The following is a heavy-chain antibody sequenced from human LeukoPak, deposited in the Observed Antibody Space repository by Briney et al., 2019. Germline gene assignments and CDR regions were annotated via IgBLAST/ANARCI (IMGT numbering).Heavy chain of an antibody. CDR3: ARGGTGGYDILTGYYPTFLDY. Sequence: GGSLRLSSAASGFSFSSYWMSWVRQAPGKGLEWVANIRQDGSEKYYVDSVKGRFTISRDNAKNSLYLQMNSLRAEDTAVYSCARGGTGGYDILTGYYPTFLDYWGRGTLVTVSS. CDR2: IRQDGSEK. V-gene: IGHV3-7*01. CDR1: GFSFSSYW. J-gene: IGHJ4*02. D-gene: IGHD3-9*01.